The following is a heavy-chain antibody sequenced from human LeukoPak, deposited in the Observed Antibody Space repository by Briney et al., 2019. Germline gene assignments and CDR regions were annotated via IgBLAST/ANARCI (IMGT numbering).Heavy chain of an antibody. Sequence: GGSLRLSCAASGFTFDDYGMSWVRQAPGKGLEWVSGINWSGGSTGYADSVKGRFTISRDNAKNSLYLQMNSLRAEDTALYYCARETYYYDSSGYYDANYFDYWGQGTLVTVSS. D-gene: IGHD3-22*01. CDR3: ARETYYYDSSGYYDANYFDY. CDR1: GFTFDDYG. CDR2: INWSGGST. J-gene: IGHJ4*02. V-gene: IGHV3-20*04.